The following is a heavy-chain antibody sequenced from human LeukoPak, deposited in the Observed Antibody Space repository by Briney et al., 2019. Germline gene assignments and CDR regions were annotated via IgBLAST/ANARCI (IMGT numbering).Heavy chain of an antibody. CDR2: ISGSGGST. Sequence: GGTLRLSCAASGFTFSNYGMSWVRQAPGKGLQWVSGISGSGGSTYYADSVKGRFTISRENSKNTLYLQMNSLRAEDTAVYYCAKGRDYYGSGSPFDYWGQGTLVTVSS. D-gene: IGHD3-10*01. J-gene: IGHJ4*02. V-gene: IGHV3-23*01. CDR1: GFTFSNYG. CDR3: AKGRDYYGSGSPFDY.